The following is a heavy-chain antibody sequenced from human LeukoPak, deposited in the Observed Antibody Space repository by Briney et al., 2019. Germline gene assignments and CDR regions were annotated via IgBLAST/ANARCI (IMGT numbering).Heavy chain of an antibody. Sequence: PSETLSLTCTVSGRSISSSSYYWGWIRQPPGKGLEWIGSIYYSGSTYYNPSLKSRVTISIDTSKNQFSLKLSSVTAADTAVYYCARPYSSSWYAPFDYWGQGTLVTVSS. CDR2: IYYSGST. V-gene: IGHV4-39*07. D-gene: IGHD6-13*01. CDR3: ARPYSSSWYAPFDY. CDR1: GRSISSSSYY. J-gene: IGHJ4*02.